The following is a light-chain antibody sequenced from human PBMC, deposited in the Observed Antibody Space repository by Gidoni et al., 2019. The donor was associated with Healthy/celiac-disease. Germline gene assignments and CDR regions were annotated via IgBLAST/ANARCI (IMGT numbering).Light chain of an antibody. CDR2: KAS. V-gene: IGKV1-5*03. J-gene: IGKJ1*01. CDR1: QSISSW. CDR3: QQDNSYPWT. Sequence: DIQMTQSPSTLSASAGDRVTITCRASQSISSWLDWYQQKPGKAPKLLIYKASSLESGVPSRFSGSGSGTEFTLTISSLQPDDFATYYCQQDNSYPWTFGQGTKVEIK.